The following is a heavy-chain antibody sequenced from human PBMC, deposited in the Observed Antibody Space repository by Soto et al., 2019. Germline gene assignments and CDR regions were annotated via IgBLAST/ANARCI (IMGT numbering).Heavy chain of an antibody. CDR2: IWYDGSNK. CDR3: ARDSCSSTSCHLDY. CDR1: GFTFSSYG. V-gene: IGHV3-33*01. D-gene: IGHD2-2*01. J-gene: IGHJ4*02. Sequence: QVQLVESGGGVVQPGRSLRLSCAASGFTFSSYGMHWVRQAPGKGLEWVAVIWYDGSNKYYADSVKGRFTISRDNSKNTLYLQMNSLRAADTAVYYCARDSCSSTSCHLDYWGQGTLVTVSS.